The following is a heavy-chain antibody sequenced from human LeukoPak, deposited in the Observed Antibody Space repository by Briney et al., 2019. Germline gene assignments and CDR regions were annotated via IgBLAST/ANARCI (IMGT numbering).Heavy chain of an antibody. CDR1: GFSFMNAW. D-gene: IGHD2/OR15-2a*01. V-gene: IGHV3-15*01. CDR2: IKSNADGGAP. CDR3: TTFYHEYSPY. Sequence: GGSLRLSCAASGFSFMNAWMIWVRQAPGKGLEWVGRIKSNADGGAPDYAAPARGRFTISRDDSKNTLYLQMNSLKTEDTAVYYCTTFYHEYSPYWGRGTLVTVSS. J-gene: IGHJ4*02.